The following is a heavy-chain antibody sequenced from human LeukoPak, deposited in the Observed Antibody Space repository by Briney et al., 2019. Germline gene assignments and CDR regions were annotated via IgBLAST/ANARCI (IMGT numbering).Heavy chain of an antibody. Sequence: GASVNVSCKASGGTFSSYAISWVRPAPGQGLEWMGRIIPILGIANYAQKFQGRVTITADKSTSTAYMELSSLRSEDTAVYYCAREHYYDSSGYYYGYWGQGTLVTVSS. CDR2: IIPILGIA. CDR3: AREHYYDSSGYYYGY. J-gene: IGHJ4*02. V-gene: IGHV1-69*04. CDR1: GGTFSSYA. D-gene: IGHD3-22*01.